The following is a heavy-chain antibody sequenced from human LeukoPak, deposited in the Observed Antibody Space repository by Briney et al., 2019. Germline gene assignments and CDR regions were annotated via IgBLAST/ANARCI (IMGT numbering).Heavy chain of an antibody. D-gene: IGHD4-17*01. J-gene: IGHJ4*02. CDR3: TRMTTRHDY. CDR1: GVSFDDYY. CDR2: INHSGYT. V-gene: IGHV4-34*04. Sequence: PSETLSLTCAVSGVSFDDYYWAWVRQTPGKGLEWIGEINHSGYTNDSPSLKSRATLSIDTSRKQFSLNLRSVTVADAGTYYCTRMTTRHDYWGQGTLVTVSS.